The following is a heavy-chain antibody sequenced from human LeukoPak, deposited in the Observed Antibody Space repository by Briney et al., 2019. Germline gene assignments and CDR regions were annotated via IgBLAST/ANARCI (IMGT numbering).Heavy chain of an antibody. D-gene: IGHD1-26*01. Sequence: GGSLRLSCAASGFTFSSYWMSWVRQAPGKGLEGVANIKQDGSEKYYVDSVKGRFTISRDNAKNSLYLQMNSLRAEDTAVYYCARVRGAGLQYYYMDVWGKGTTVTVSS. CDR1: GFTFSSYW. V-gene: IGHV3-7*01. J-gene: IGHJ6*03. CDR2: IKQDGSEK. CDR3: ARVRGAGLQYYYMDV.